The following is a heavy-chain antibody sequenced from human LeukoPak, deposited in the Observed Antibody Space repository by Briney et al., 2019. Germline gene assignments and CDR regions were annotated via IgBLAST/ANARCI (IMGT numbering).Heavy chain of an antibody. CDR1: GGSISSYY. CDR2: INHSGST. CDR3: ARGNPYKVLLRPQSNWFDP. Sequence: SETLSLTCTVSGGSISSYYWSWIRQPPGKGMDWIGEINHSGSTNYNPSLKSRVTISVDTSKNQFSLKLNSVTVADTAVYYCARGNPYKVLLRPQSNWFDPWGQGTLVTVSS. D-gene: IGHD2-15*01. V-gene: IGHV4-34*01. J-gene: IGHJ5*02.